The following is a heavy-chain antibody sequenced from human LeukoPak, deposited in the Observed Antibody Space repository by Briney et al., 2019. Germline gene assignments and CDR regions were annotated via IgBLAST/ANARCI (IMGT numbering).Heavy chain of an antibody. D-gene: IGHD3-3*01. V-gene: IGHV3-23*01. CDR3: AKSFLEWLLSRYYYYMDV. J-gene: IGHJ6*03. CDR2: ISGSGGST. CDR1: GFTFSSYA. Sequence: GGSLRLSCAASGFTFSSYAMSWVRQAPGKGLEWVSAISGSGGSTYCADSVKGRFTISRDNSKNTLYLQMNSLRAEDTAVYYCAKSFLEWLLSRYYYYMDVWGKGTTVTVSS.